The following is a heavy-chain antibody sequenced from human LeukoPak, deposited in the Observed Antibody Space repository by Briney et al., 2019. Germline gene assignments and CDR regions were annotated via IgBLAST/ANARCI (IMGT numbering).Heavy chain of an antibody. J-gene: IGHJ4*02. V-gene: IGHV1-46*01. Sequence: GASVKVSCKASGYTFTSYYMYWVRQAPGQGLEWMGIINPNRGSTSYAQKFQGRVTMTRDTSTSTVYMELSSLRSEDTAVYYCATGGHVRVYDSSAYYGHYWGQGTLVTVSS. D-gene: IGHD3-22*01. CDR3: ATGGHVRVYDSSAYYGHY. CDR2: INPNRGST. CDR1: GYTFTSYY.